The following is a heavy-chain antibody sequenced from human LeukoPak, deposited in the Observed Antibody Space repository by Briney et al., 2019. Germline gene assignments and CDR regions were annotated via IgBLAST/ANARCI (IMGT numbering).Heavy chain of an antibody. V-gene: IGHV1-2*02. Sequence: ASVKVSCKASGYTFTGYYMHWVRQAPGQGLEWMGWINPNSGGTNYAQKFQGRVTMTRDTSISTAYMELSRLRSDDTAVYYCARRITYYYGSGSYYNLDYWGQGTLVTVSS. J-gene: IGHJ4*02. CDR1: GYTFTGYY. CDR2: INPNSGGT. D-gene: IGHD3-10*01. CDR3: ARRITYYYGSGSYYNLDY.